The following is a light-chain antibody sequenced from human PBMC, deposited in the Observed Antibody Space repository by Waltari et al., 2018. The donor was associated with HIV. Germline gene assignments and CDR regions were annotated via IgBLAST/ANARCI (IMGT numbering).Light chain of an antibody. Sequence: EIVLTQSPATLSLSPGERATLSYRASQSVATYLAWYQHKPGQAPRLLLYDVFQRATGIPARFSGSGSGTDFTLTIGSLEPEDSAIYYCQERDSWPPAFGQGTRLEIK. V-gene: IGKV3-11*01. J-gene: IGKJ5*01. CDR1: QSVATY. CDR2: DVF. CDR3: QERDSWPPA.